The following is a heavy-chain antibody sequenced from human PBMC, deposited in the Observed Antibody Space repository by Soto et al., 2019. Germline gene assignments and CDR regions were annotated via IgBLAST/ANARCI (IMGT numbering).Heavy chain of an antibody. V-gene: IGHV3-30*09. Sequence: VQLVESGGGEVQPGRSRRLSCAASGFKYTDFALHWVRQAPGKGLEWVASISYDGSDKYYADSVKGRFGISRDNPKNKLYLEMNSLRPEDTAVYFCARRAWDSYYAIDVWGQGTRVTVFS. CDR2: ISYDGSDK. CDR3: ARRAWDSYYAIDV. J-gene: IGHJ6*02. CDR1: GFKYTDFA. D-gene: IGHD3-22*01.